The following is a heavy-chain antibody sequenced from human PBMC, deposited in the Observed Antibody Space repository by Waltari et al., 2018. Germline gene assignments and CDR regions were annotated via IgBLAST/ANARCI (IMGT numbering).Heavy chain of an antibody. CDR3: ASSNVAGHDY. V-gene: IGHV4-34*01. J-gene: IGHJ4*02. D-gene: IGHD6-19*01. Sequence: QVQLQQWGAGLLKPSETLSLTCAVYGGSFSGYYWSWIRQPPGKGLEWIGEINHSGSTNYNPSLKSRVTISVDTSKNQFSLKLSSVTAADTVVYYCASSNVAGHDYWGQGTLVTVSS. CDR2: INHSGST. CDR1: GGSFSGYY.